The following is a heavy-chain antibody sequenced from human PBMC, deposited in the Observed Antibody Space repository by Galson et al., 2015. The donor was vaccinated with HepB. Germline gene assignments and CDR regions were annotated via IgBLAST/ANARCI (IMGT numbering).Heavy chain of an antibody. V-gene: IGHV2-5*02. CDR1: EFSLSTSGVG. Sequence: PALVNPTQTLTLTCSFSEFSLSTSGVGVGWIRQPPGKALEWLALIYWDDDKRYSPSLKSRLTITKDTPKNQVVLTMPNMHPVDTATYYCAIDKAEYQFDNWGQGTLVTVSS. CDR2: IYWDDDK. J-gene: IGHJ4*02. CDR3: AIDKAEYQFDN. D-gene: IGHD2-15*01.